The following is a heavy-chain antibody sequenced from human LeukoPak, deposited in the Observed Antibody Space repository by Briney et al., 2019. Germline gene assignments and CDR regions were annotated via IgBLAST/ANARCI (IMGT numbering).Heavy chain of an antibody. Sequence: PGGSLRLSCAASGFTFSRYSMNWVRQAPGKGLEWVSYIGSRSATIHYADSVKGRFSISRDNAKNSLYLQMNNLRDEDTAVYYCARGRTEFDFWGQGTLVIVSS. V-gene: IGHV3-48*02. CDR1: GFTFSRYS. CDR3: ARGRTEFDF. D-gene: IGHD1-1*01. J-gene: IGHJ4*02. CDR2: IGSRSATI.